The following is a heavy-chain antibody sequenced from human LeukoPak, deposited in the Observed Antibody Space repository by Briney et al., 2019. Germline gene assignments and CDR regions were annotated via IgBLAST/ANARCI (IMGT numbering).Heavy chain of an antibody. D-gene: IGHD3-22*01. J-gene: IGHJ4*02. CDR1: GFTVSSNY. CDR2: ISSSGSTI. CDR3: ARDRSSGYEGSFDY. Sequence: GGSLRLSCAASGFTVSSNYMSWVRQAPGKGLEWVSYISSSGSTIYYADSVKGRFTISRDNAKNSLYLQMNSLRAEDTAVYYCARDRSSGYEGSFDYWGQGTLVTVSS. V-gene: IGHV3-11*04.